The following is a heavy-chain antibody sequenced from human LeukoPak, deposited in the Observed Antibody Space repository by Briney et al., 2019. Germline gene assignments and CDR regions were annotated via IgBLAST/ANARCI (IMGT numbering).Heavy chain of an antibody. CDR3: ASGVTTTAFDY. V-gene: IGHV4-4*07. J-gene: IGHJ4*02. CDR1: GGSISSYY. Sequence: SETLSLTCTVSGGSISSYYWSWIRQPAGKGLEWIGRIYNSGSTTYNPSLKSRVTMSVDTSKNQFSLKLSSVTAADTAVYYCASGVTTTAFDYWGQGTLVTVSS. D-gene: IGHD4-17*01. CDR2: IYNSGST.